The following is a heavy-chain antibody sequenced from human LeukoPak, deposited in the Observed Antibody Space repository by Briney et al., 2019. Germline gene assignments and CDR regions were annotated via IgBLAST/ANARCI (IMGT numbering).Heavy chain of an antibody. D-gene: IGHD5-12*01. CDR2: ITWNSANI. Sequence: GGSLRLSCAASGFTFSSYWMSWVRQAPGKGLEWVSGITWNSANIEYADSVKGRFTISRDNAKNSLYLQMNSLRPEDTALYYCARAPAYSGYDYRYYFASWGLGTLVTVSS. CDR1: GFTFSSYW. V-gene: IGHV3-20*04. J-gene: IGHJ4*02. CDR3: ARAPAYSGYDYRYYFAS.